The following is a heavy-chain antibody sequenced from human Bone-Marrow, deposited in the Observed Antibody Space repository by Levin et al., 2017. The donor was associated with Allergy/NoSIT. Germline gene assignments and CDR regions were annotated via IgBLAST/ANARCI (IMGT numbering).Heavy chain of an antibody. J-gene: IGHJ4*02. CDR2: ISSSSSYI. CDR3: ARDSYGNYYFDY. CDR1: CFTFSSYS. Sequence: GASLPLSFSSSCFTFSSYSMNWVRQAPGKGLEWVSSISSSSSYIYYADSVKGRFTISRDNAKNSLYLQMNSLRAEDTAVYYCARDSYGNYYFDYWGQGTLVTVSS. V-gene: IGHV3-21*01. D-gene: IGHD5-18*01.